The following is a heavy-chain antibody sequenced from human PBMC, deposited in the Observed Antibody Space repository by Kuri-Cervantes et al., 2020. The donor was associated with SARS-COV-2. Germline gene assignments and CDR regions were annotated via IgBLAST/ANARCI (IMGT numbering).Heavy chain of an antibody. J-gene: IGHJ3*01. CDR1: GYTFTSYY. V-gene: IGHV1-46*01. CDR2: INPSGGST. D-gene: IGHD3-22*01. Sequence: ASVKVSCKVFGYTFTSYYMHWVRQAPGQGLEWMGIINPSGGSTSYAQKFQGRVSMTEDTSTDTAYMELSSLRSEDTAVNYCATEGYSIIIWAFAHWGQGTKVTVSS. CDR3: ATEGYSIIIWAFAH.